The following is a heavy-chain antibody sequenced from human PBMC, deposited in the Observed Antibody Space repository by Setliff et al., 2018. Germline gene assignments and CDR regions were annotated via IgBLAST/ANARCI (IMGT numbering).Heavy chain of an antibody. CDR2: IYPGDSDT. Sequence: GESLKISCKGSGYTFTNYWIGWVRQMPGKGLEWMGLIYPGDSDTRYSPSFQGQVTISADRSISTAYLRWRSLKASDTAMYYCARLGTGDGFDFWGQGTMVTVSS. CDR1: GYTFTNYW. D-gene: IGHD1-26*01. J-gene: IGHJ3*01. V-gene: IGHV5-51*01. CDR3: ARLGTGDGFDF.